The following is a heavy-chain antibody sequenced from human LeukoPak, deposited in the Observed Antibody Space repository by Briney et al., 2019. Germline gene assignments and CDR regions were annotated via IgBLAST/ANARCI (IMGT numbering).Heavy chain of an antibody. CDR2: IDPSDSVT. D-gene: IGHD1-1*01. CDR3: ARLPLDNWNGVS. Sequence: GESLRISCQGSGYSFTSYWIIWVRQTPGKGLEWMGRIDPSDSVTNYSPSFQGHVTFSVDKSISTAYLQWSSLKASDTALYYCARLPLDNWNGVSWGQGTLVIVSS. V-gene: IGHV5-10-1*01. CDR1: GYSFTSYW. J-gene: IGHJ5*02.